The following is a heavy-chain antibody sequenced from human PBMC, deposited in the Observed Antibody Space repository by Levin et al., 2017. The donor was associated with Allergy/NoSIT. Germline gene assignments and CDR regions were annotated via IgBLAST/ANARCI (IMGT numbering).Heavy chain of an antibody. CDR3: ARADGGVVAFDI. D-gene: IGHD2-15*01. V-gene: IGHV4-34*01. CDR2: INHSGST. Sequence: PSETLSLTCAVYGGSFSGYYWSWIRQPPGKGLEWIGEINHSGSTNYNPSLKIRVTISVDTSKNQFSLKLSSVTAADTAVYYCARADGGVVAFDIWGQGTMVTVSS. CDR1: GGSFSGYY. J-gene: IGHJ3*02.